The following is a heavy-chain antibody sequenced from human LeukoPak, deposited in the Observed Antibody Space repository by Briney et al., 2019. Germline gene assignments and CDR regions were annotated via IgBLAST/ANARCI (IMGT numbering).Heavy chain of an antibody. V-gene: IGHV1-2*02. D-gene: IGHD3-10*01. J-gene: IGHJ5*02. Sequence: ASMKVSCKASGYTFSDYYIHWVRQSPGQGLEWMGWINTKGASTKYAQKFQGRVTMTRDTSINAVYMELSRLTSDDTAIYYCARDAEYGSGSMWLFDPWGQGTQVTVSS. CDR1: GYTFSDYY. CDR3: ARDAEYGSGSMWLFDP. CDR2: INTKGAST.